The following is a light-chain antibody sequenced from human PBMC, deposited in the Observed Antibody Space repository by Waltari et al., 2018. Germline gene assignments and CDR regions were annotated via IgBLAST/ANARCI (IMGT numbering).Light chain of an antibody. V-gene: IGKV3-20*01. CDR2: GAS. Sequence: EIVLTQYPGPLSLSPGERVILSCRVSQSVSRALAWYQQKPGQAPRLLIYGASNRATGIPDRFRGSGSGTDFSLTISRLEPEDFAVYYCQHYVRLPVTFGQGTKVEIK. J-gene: IGKJ1*01. CDR3: QHYVRLPVT. CDR1: QSVSRA.